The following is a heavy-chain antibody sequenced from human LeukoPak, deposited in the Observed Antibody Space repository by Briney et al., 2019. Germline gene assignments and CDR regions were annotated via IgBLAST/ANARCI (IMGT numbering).Heavy chain of an antibody. CDR3: ARDLGYSYGYDYFDY. Sequence: SVKVSCKASGGTFSSYAISWVRQAPGQGLEWMGGIIPIFGTANYAQKFQGRVTITTDESTSTAYMELSSLRSEDTAVYYCARDLGYSYGYDYFDYWGQGPLVTVSS. V-gene: IGHV1-69*05. J-gene: IGHJ4*02. CDR2: IIPIFGTA. CDR1: GGTFSSYA. D-gene: IGHD5-18*01.